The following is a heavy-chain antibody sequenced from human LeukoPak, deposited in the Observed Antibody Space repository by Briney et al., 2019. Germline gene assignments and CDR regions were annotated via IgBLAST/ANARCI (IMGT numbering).Heavy chain of an antibody. Sequence: PSETLSLTCAVYGGSISSYYWSWIRQPPGKGLEWIGYIYYSGSTNYNPSLKSRVTISVDTSKNQFSLKLSSVTAADTAVYYCARGVGTYYDFWSGYQDYMDVWGKGTTVTVSS. D-gene: IGHD3-3*01. J-gene: IGHJ6*03. CDR1: GGSISSYY. V-gene: IGHV4-59*01. CDR2: IYYSGST. CDR3: ARGVGTYYDFWSGYQDYMDV.